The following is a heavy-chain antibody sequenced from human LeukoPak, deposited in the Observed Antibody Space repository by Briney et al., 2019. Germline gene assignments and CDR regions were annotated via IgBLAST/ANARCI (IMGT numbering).Heavy chain of an antibody. D-gene: IGHD3-10*01. V-gene: IGHV4-39*01. CDR3: ARHSIIGAFDI. CDR2: ISYSGST. CDR1: GGSISTRHYF. Sequence: SETLSLTCTVSGGSISTRHYFWAWLRQPPGKGLEWIGSISYSGSTNYNPSLKSRVTISVDTSKNQFSLKLSSVTAADTAVYYCARHSIIGAFDIWGQGTMVTVSS. J-gene: IGHJ3*02.